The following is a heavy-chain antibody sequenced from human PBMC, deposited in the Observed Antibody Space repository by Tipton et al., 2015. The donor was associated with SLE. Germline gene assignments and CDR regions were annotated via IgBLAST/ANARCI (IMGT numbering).Heavy chain of an antibody. Sequence: TLSLTCTVSGGSISSGYYWGWIRQPPGKGLEWIGEINHSGSTNYNPSPKSRVTISVDTSKNQFSLKLSSVTAADTAVYYCARMDLTGDPFDYSGQGTLVTVSS. CDR1: GGSISSGYY. V-gene: IGHV4-38-2*02. J-gene: IGHJ4*02. D-gene: IGHD3-9*01. CDR3: ARMDLTGDPFDY. CDR2: INHSGST.